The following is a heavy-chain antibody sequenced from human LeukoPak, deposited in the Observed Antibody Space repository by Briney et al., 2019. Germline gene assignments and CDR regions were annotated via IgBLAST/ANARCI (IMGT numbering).Heavy chain of an antibody. CDR1: GYTFTGYY. Sequence: ASVKVSCKASGYTFTGYYMHWVRQAPGQGLEWMGWINPNSGGTNYAQKFQGRVTMTRDTSISTAYMELSRLRSDDTAVYYCARDALYYYDSSGYPYYFDYWGQGTLVTVSS. CDR3: ARDALYYYDSSGYPYYFDY. CDR2: INPNSGGT. J-gene: IGHJ4*02. V-gene: IGHV1-2*02. D-gene: IGHD3-22*01.